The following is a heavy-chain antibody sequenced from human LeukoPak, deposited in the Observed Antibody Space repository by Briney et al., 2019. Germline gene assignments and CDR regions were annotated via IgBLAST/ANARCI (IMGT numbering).Heavy chain of an antibody. V-gene: IGHV1-69*04. J-gene: IGHJ4*02. CDR2: IIPILGIA. CDR3: ARDWDSDFWSGHYIGYFDY. Sequence: SVKVSCKASGGTFSSYAISWVRQAPGQGLEWMGRIIPILGIANYAQKFQGRVTITADKSTSTAYMELSSLRSEDTAVYYCARDWDSDFWSGHYIGYFDYWGQGTLVTVSS. D-gene: IGHD3-3*01. CDR1: GGTFSSYA.